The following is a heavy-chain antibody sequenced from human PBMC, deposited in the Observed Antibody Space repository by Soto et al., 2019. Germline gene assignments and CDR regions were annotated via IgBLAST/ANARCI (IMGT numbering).Heavy chain of an antibody. CDR3: ARGTYQYYDSSGVQNRFDP. D-gene: IGHD3-22*01. V-gene: IGHV4-31*03. CDR1: GGSISSGGFY. Sequence: QVQLQESGPGLVQPSQTLSLTCTVSGGSISSGGFYWSWIRQHPEKALEGIGWIYHSGNTYYNPSLKSRVTLLEDTSKNQFSLKLTSVTAADTAVYYCARGTYQYYDSSGVQNRFDPWGQGTLVTVSS. CDR2: IYHSGNT. J-gene: IGHJ5*02.